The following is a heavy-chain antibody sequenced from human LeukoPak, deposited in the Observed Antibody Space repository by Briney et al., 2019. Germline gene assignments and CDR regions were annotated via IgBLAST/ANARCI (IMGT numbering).Heavy chain of an antibody. CDR1: GGSISSSSYY. CDR3: ARHGGDIVVVPAAIQGDWFDP. CDR2: IYYSGST. V-gene: IGHV4-39*01. D-gene: IGHD2-2*02. J-gene: IGHJ5*02. Sequence: SETLSLTCTVSGGSISSSSYYWGWIRQPPGKGLEWIGSIYYSGSTYYNPSLKSRVTISVDTSKNQFSLKLSSVTAADTAVYYCARHGGDIVVVPAAIQGDWFDPWGQGTLVTVSS.